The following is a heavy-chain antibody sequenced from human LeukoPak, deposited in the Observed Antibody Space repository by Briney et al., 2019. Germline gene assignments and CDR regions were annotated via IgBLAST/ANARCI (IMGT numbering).Heavy chain of an antibody. CDR1: NYTFINYG. D-gene: IGHD6-19*01. V-gene: IGHV1-18*01. CDR3: ARDFRIAVAGPPDY. CDR2: ISAYNGNT. J-gene: IGHJ4*02. Sequence: ASVKVSCKASNYTFINYGISWVRQAPGQGLEWMGWISAYNGNTNYAQKLQGRVTMTTDTSTSTAYMELRSLRSDDTAVYYCARDFRIAVAGPPDYWGQGTLVTVSS.